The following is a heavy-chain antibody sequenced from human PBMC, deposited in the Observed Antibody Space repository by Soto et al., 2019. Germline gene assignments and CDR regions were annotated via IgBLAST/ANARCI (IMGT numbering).Heavy chain of an antibody. CDR1: GFTFSSYG. D-gene: IGHD3-10*01. Sequence: QVQLVESGGGVVQPGRSLRLSCAASGFTFSSYGMHWVRQAPGKGLEWVAVISYDGSNKYYADSVKGRFTISRDNSKNTLYLQMNSLRAEDTAVYYCAKEALLWFGELYYFDYWGQGTLVTVSS. J-gene: IGHJ4*02. V-gene: IGHV3-30*18. CDR2: ISYDGSNK. CDR3: AKEALLWFGELYYFDY.